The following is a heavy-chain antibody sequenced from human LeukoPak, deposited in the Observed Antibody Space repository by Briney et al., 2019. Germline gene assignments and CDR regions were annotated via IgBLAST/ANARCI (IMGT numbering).Heavy chain of an antibody. CDR1: GFTFSSYG. CDR3: ARDKYSSSSYYFDY. V-gene: IGHV3-33*01. J-gene: IGHJ4*02. Sequence: GGSLRLSCAASGFTFSSYGMHWGRQAPGKGLERVAVIWYGGSNKCYADSVKGRFTISRDNSKNTLYLQMNSLRAEDTAVYYCARDKYSSSSYYFDYWGQGTLVTVSS. D-gene: IGHD6-6*01. CDR2: IWYGGSNK.